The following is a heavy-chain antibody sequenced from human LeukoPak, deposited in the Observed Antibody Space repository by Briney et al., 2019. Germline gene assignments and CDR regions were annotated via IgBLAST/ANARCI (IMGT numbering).Heavy chain of an antibody. CDR2: ISAYNGNT. Sequence: ASVKVSCKASAYTLTRYGINWVRLAPGQGLEWMGWISAYNGNTNYAQKLQGRVTMTTDTSTSTAYMELRSLRSDDTAVYYCARSYDFWSGNDYWGQGTLVTVSS. CDR1: AYTLTRYG. V-gene: IGHV1-18*01. D-gene: IGHD3-3*01. J-gene: IGHJ4*02. CDR3: ARSYDFWSGNDY.